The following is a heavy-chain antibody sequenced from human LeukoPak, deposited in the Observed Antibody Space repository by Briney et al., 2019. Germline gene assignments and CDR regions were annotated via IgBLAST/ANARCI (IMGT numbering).Heavy chain of an antibody. CDR3: ARGPPYSNYPHWFDP. CDR1: GGSISSYY. Sequence: KSSETLSLTCTVSGGSISSYYWSWIRQPAGKGLEWIGRIYTSGSTNYNPSLKSRVTISVDTSKNQFSLKLSSVTAADTAVYYCARGPPYSNYPHWFDPWGQGTLVTVSS. CDR2: IYTSGST. V-gene: IGHV4-4*07. D-gene: IGHD4-4*01. J-gene: IGHJ5*02.